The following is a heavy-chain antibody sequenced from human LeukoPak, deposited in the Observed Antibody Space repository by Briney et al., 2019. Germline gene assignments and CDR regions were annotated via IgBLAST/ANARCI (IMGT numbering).Heavy chain of an antibody. Sequence: GSLRLSCVASGFTFSHYYMSWIWQPPGKGLEWIGYIYYSGSTNYNPSLKSRVTISVDTSKNQSSLKLSSVTAADTAVYYCAREGYSSSWNWFDPWGQGTLVTVSS. J-gene: IGHJ5*02. CDR3: AREGYSSSWNWFDP. V-gene: IGHV4-59*01. D-gene: IGHD6-13*01. CDR1: GFTFSHYY. CDR2: IYYSGST.